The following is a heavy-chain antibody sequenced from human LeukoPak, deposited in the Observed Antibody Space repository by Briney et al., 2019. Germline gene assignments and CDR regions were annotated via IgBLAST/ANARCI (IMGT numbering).Heavy chain of an antibody. CDR2: IIPIFGTA. CDR3: ARVWYYDSSGYYYFDY. Sequence: ASVKVSCKASGGTFSSYAISWVRQAPGQGLEWMGRIIPIFGTANYAQKFQGRVTITTDESTSTAYMELSSLRSEDTAVYYCARVWYYDSSGYYYFDYWGQGTLVTVSS. J-gene: IGHJ4*02. V-gene: IGHV1-69*05. D-gene: IGHD3-22*01. CDR1: GGTFSSYA.